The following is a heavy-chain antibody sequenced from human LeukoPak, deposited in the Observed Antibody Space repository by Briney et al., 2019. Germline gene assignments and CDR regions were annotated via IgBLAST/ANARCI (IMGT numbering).Heavy chain of an antibody. CDR1: RYTFSSHW. D-gene: IGHD2-2*03. Sequence: PGGSLRLSCPASRYTFSSHWMHWVRQAPEKGLVRVSRISSDGSSSRYADSVKGRFTISRDNAKNTLYLQMNSLRAEDTAVYYCTSPGYCSSTSCPFDYWGRGTLVTVSS. V-gene: IGHV3-74*01. CDR2: ISSDGSSS. CDR3: TSPGYCSSTSCPFDY. J-gene: IGHJ4*02.